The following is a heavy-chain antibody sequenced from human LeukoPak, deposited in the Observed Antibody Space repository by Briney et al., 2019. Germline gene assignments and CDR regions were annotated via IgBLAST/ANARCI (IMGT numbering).Heavy chain of an antibody. Sequence: GGSLRLSCAASGFTFSNYSMNWVRQAPGKGLEWVSYINSSSSTVYYAYSVKGRFTISRDNAKNSLYLQMNSLSAEDTAMSDCDSYYYGSSGCYEDAFDIWGQGTMVTVSS. CDR2: INSSSSTV. CDR3: DSYYYGSSGCYEDAFDI. J-gene: IGHJ3*02. CDR1: GFTFSNYS. V-gene: IGHV3-48*04. D-gene: IGHD3-22*01.